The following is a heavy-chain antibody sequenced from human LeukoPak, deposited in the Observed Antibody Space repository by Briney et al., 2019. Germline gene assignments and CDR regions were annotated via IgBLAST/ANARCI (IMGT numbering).Heavy chain of an antibody. CDR2: ISSNGGST. D-gene: IGHD2-2*03. V-gene: IGHV3-64D*06. CDR1: GFTFSSYA. J-gene: IGHJ3*02. Sequence: GGSLRLFCSASGFTFSSYAMHWVRQAPGKGLEYVSAISSNGGSTYYADSVKGRFTISRDNSKNTLYLQMSSLRAEDTAVYYCVKVSLGYCSSTSCYAEGLFDIWGQGTMVTVSS. CDR3: VKVSLGYCSSTSCYAEGLFDI.